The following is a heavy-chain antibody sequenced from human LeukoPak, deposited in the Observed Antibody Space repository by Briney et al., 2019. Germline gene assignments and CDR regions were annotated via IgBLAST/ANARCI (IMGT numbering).Heavy chain of an antibody. CDR3: ASGGSGSYYIPHNDY. V-gene: IGHV3-21*01. CDR1: GFTFSSYS. Sequence: GGSLRLSCAASGFTFSSYSMNWVRQAPGKGLEWVSSISSSSSYIYYADSVKGRFTISRDNAKNSLYLQMNSLRAEDTAVYYCASGGSGSYYIPHNDYWGQGTLVTVSS. D-gene: IGHD3-10*01. J-gene: IGHJ4*02. CDR2: ISSSSSYI.